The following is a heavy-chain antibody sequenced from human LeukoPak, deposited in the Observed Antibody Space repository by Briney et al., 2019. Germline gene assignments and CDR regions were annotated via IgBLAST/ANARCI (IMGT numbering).Heavy chain of an antibody. CDR1: GFTFSSNA. Sequence: PGGSLRLSCAASGFTFSSNAMSWVRQAPGKGLEWVSDISGLGGSTYYADSVKGRFTVSRDNSKNTLYLQMNTLRAVDTAVYYCATEKKGAYSSSAGGPFDVWGQGTMVTVSS. V-gene: IGHV3-23*01. CDR2: ISGLGGST. CDR3: ATEKKGAYSSSAGGPFDV. J-gene: IGHJ3*01. D-gene: IGHD2-2*01.